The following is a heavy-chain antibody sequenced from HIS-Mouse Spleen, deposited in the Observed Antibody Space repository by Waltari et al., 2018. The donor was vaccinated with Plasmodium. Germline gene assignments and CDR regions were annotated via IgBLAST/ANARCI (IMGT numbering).Heavy chain of an antibody. D-gene: IGHD7-27*01. J-gene: IGHJ3*02. CDR2: INPNSGGT. CDR1: GYPFTGYF. CDR3: ARDPKQLGSAFDI. Sequence: QVQLVQSGAEVKKPGASVKVSCKASGYPFTGYFIHWVRQAPGQGLEWMGWINPNSGGTNYAQRFQGRVTMTRDTSISTAYMELSRLRSDDTAVYYCARDPKQLGSAFDIWGQGTMVTVSS. V-gene: IGHV1-2*02.